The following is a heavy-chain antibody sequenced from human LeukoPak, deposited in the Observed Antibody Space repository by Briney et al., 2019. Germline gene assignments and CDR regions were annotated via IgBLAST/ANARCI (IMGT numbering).Heavy chain of an antibody. CDR3: ARDYQY. J-gene: IGHJ3*01. V-gene: IGHV4-34*01. D-gene: IGHD3-10*01. CDR1: GGSFSGYY. CDR2: INHSGST. Sequence: SETLSLTCAVYGGSFSGYYWSWIRQPPGKGLEWIGEINHSGSTNYNPSLKSRVTISVDTSKNQFSLKLSSVTAADTAVYYCARDYQYWGQGTMVTVSS.